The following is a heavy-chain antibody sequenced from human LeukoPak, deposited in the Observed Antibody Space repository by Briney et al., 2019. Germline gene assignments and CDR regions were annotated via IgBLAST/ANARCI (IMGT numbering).Heavy chain of an antibody. CDR1: GFTFSTYA. CDR2: MSYDGSNK. Sequence: PGRSLRLSCAASGFTFSTYAMHWVRQAPGKGLEWVAVMSYDGSNKYYADSVKGRFTISRDNSKSTLYLQMNSLRAEDTAVYYCARVAQGPRYFDYWGQGTLVTVSS. CDR3: ARVAQGPRYFDY. V-gene: IGHV3-30-3*01. J-gene: IGHJ4*02.